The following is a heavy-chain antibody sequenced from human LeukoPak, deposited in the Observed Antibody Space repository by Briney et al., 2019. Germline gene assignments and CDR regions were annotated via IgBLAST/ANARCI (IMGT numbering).Heavy chain of an antibody. Sequence: TGGSLRLSCAVSGFTFSNYSMNWVRQAPGKGLEWVSFIVTTSASKYYADSVKGRFIISRDNVQNSLSLQMNSLRAEDTAVYYFARVFPIIRRRVGYSYGSTRDYYYMDVWGKGTTVIVSS. CDR3: ARVFPIIRRRVGYSYGSTRDYYYMDV. V-gene: IGHV3-48*01. CDR1: GFTFSNYS. CDR2: IVTTSASK. J-gene: IGHJ6*03. D-gene: IGHD5-18*01.